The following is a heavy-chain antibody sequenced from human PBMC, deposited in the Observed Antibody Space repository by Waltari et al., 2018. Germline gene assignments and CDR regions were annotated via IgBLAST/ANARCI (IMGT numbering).Heavy chain of an antibody. V-gene: IGHV4-34*01. CDR3: ATTLIVGARYPTDY. CDR2: INHSGST. CDR1: GGSFSGYY. D-gene: IGHD1-26*01. Sequence: QVQLQQWGAGLLKPSETLSLTCAVYGGSFSGYYWSWIRQPPGKGLEWIGEINHSGSTNYNPSLKSRVTISVDTSKNQFSLKLSSVTAADTAVYYCATTLIVGARYPTDYWGQGTLVTVSS. J-gene: IGHJ4*02.